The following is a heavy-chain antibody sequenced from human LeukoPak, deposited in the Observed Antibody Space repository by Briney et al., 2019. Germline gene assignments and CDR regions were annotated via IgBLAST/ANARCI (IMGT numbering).Heavy chain of an antibody. V-gene: IGHV1-18*01. D-gene: IGHD3-10*01. CDR3: AIVSLARGDIGFWFDP. CDR2: ISGYNDKT. Sequence: ASVKVSCKASRDTFSRYGITWVRQAPGQGLEWMGWISGYNDKTNYAQKFQGRVTMTTDISTTTAYMELRSLRSDDTALYYCAIVSLARGDIGFWFDPWGQETLVTVSS. CDR1: RDTFSRYG. J-gene: IGHJ5*02.